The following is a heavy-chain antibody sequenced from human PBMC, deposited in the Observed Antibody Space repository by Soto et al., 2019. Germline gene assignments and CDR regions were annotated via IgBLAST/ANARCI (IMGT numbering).Heavy chain of an antibody. D-gene: IGHD1-26*01. CDR3: ARKVGASAY. V-gene: IGHV1-3*01. CDR1: GYTFSSFA. CDR2: INAGNGDT. J-gene: IGHJ4*02. Sequence: QVQLVQSGAEVKKPGASVKVSCKASGYTFSSFAIHWVRQAPGQRLEWMGWINAGNGDTKYSQKFQGRVTIARDTAARTAYTELGILTFEDTGVYYCARKVGASAYWGQGTLVTCSS.